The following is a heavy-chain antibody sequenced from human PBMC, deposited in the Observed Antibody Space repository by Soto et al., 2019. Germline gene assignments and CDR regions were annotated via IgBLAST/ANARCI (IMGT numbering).Heavy chain of an antibody. V-gene: IGHV1-69*13. CDR2: IIPIFGTA. D-gene: IGHD3-22*01. Sequence: ASVKVSCKAFGGIFSSYAISWVRQAPGQGLEWMGGIIPIFGTANYAQKFQGRVTITADESTSTAYMELSSLRPEDTAVYYCARDLLSDRSTYHKGADCWGQGTRVTVSS. J-gene: IGHJ4*02. CDR3: ARDLLSDRSTYHKGADC. CDR1: GGIFSSYA.